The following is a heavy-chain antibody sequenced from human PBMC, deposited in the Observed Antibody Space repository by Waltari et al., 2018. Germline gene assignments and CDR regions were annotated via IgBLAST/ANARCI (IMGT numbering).Heavy chain of an antibody. D-gene: IGHD1-20*01. CDR3: ARAFYPDITGNTGAFDI. CDR2: IIPIFGTA. J-gene: IGHJ3*02. Sequence: QVQLVQSGAEVKKPGSSVKVSCKASGGPFSSYAISWVRQAPGQGLEWMGGIIPIFGTANYAQKFQGRVTITADESTSTAYMELSSLRSEDTAVYYCARAFYPDITGNTGAFDIWGQGTMVTVSS. CDR1: GGPFSSYA. V-gene: IGHV1-69*01.